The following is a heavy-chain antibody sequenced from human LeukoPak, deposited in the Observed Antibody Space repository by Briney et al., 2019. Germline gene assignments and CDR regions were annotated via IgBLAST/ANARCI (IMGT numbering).Heavy chain of an antibody. CDR3: AKVVAAGTKAFDI. CDR2: ISGSGGGT. V-gene: IGHV3-23*01. CDR1: GFTFSSYA. Sequence: GGSLRLSCAASGFTFSSYAMDWVRQAPGKGLEWVSVISGSGGGTYYAGSVKGRFTISRGNSKNTLYLQMNSLRVEDTAVYYCAKVVAAGTKAFDIWGQGTMVTVSS. J-gene: IGHJ3*02. D-gene: IGHD6-13*01.